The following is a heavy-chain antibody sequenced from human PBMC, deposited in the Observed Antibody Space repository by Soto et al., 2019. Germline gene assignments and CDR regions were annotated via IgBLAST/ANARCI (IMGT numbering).Heavy chain of an antibody. CDR3: AKDRGYYDFGSGSACDI. Sequence: EVQLLESGGGLVQPGGSLRLSCAASGFTFSSYAMSWVRQAPGKGLEWVSAISGSGGSTYYADSVKGRFTISRDNSKNPLELQRSSLRAEDTAVYYGAKDRGYYDFGSGSACDIWGQGTMVTVSS. J-gene: IGHJ3*02. CDR2: ISGSGGST. D-gene: IGHD3-3*01. CDR1: GFTFSSYA. V-gene: IGHV3-23*01.